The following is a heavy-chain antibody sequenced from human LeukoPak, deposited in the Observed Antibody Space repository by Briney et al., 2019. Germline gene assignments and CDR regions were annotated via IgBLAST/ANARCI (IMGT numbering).Heavy chain of an antibody. CDR3: ARGKAGDCSSTSCPKGYFDY. J-gene: IGHJ4*02. Sequence: PSETLSLTCAVCGGSFSGYYWSWIRQPPGKGLEWIGEINHSGSTNYNPSLRSRVTISVDTSKNQFSLKLSSVTAADTAVYYCARGKAGDCSSTSCPKGYFDYWGQGTLVTVSS. CDR1: GGSFSGYY. V-gene: IGHV4-34*01. D-gene: IGHD2-2*01. CDR2: INHSGST.